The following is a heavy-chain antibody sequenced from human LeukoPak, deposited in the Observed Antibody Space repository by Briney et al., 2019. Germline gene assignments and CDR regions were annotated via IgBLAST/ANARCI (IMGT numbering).Heavy chain of an antibody. CDR3: ARDDPTTDWFDP. Sequence: PSETLSLTCTVSGGSISSSSYYWGWIRQPPGKGLEWIGRIYTSGSTNYNPSLKGRVTMSVDTSKNQFSLKLSSVTAADTAVYYCARDDPTTDWFDPWGQGTLVTVSS. CDR1: GGSISSSSYY. J-gene: IGHJ5*02. V-gene: IGHV4-39*07. CDR2: IYTSGST. D-gene: IGHD4-17*01.